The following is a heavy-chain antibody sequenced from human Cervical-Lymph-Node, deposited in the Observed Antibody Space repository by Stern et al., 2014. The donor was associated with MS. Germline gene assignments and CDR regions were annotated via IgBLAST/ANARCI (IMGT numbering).Heavy chain of an antibody. Sequence: VQLEESGADVKKPGASVNVSCKTSGYTFIDHYVHWVRQAPGQGLEWMGRINPDSGGTSYAQRFRGRVTMTRDTSISTAYMELSSLRSDDTAVYYCARQTASYDSSHLDYWGQGTLVTVSS. CDR1: GYTFIDHY. D-gene: IGHD3-22*01. J-gene: IGHJ4*02. CDR2: INPDSGGT. CDR3: ARQTASYDSSHLDY. V-gene: IGHV1-2*06.